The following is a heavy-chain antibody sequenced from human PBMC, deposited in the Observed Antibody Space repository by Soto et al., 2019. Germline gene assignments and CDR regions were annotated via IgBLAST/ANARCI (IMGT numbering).Heavy chain of an antibody. D-gene: IGHD3-16*01. CDR1: GFTFSTSS. J-gene: IGHJ4*02. CDR2: ISGESGAI. Sequence: EVQLLESGGGLVQPGGSLRLSCAASGFTFSTSSMSWVRQAPGKGLEWVSAISGESGAIYYADSVKGRFTISRDNSRDTLYLQMNSLRAEDTALYFCARGGRFTFGFDYWGQGTLISVSS. V-gene: IGHV3-23*01. CDR3: ARGGRFTFGFDY.